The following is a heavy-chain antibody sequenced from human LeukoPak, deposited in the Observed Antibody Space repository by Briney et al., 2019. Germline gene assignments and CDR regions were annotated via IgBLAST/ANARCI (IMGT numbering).Heavy chain of an antibody. D-gene: IGHD3-22*01. CDR3: ARVVDYYDSSAYFDALDI. CDR2: ISWHSTNR. Sequence: PGGSLRLSCAASGFFFHDSGMTWVRQVPGKGLEWVSGISWHSTNRGYADSVKGRFTISRDNAKNSLYLQMSSLRAEDTALYYCARVVDYYDSSAYFDALDIWGQGTMVAVSS. CDR1: GFFFHDSG. V-gene: IGHV3-20*04. J-gene: IGHJ3*02.